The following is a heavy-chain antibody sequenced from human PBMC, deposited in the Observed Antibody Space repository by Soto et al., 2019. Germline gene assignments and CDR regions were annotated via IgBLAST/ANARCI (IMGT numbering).Heavy chain of an antibody. J-gene: IGHJ4*02. CDR3: AGGIAARPLGY. Sequence: QRQLQESGSGLVKPSQTLSLTCADSGGSISSGGYSWSWIRQPPGKGLEWIGYIYHSGSTYYNPSLKSRVTISVDRSKNQFSLRLSSVIAADTAVYYCAGGIAARPLGYWGQGTLVTVSS. CDR2: IYHSGST. CDR1: GGSISSGGYS. V-gene: IGHV4-30-2*01. D-gene: IGHD6-6*01.